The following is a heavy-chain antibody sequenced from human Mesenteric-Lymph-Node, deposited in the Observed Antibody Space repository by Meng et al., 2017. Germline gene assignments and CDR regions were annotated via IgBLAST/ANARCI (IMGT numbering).Heavy chain of an antibody. CDR2: ISWDDEK. V-gene: IGHV2-5*02. D-gene: IGHD4-11*01. Sequence: SGPTLVKPTQTLTLTCTFSWFLFSTRGEGVGWIRQPPGKALEWLGLISWDDEKRYSPSLKSRVTITKDTSKNQVVLTMTNMDPVDTATYYCAHIRSDYSNYNWFDSWGQGTLVTVSS. CDR3: AHIRSDYSNYNWFDS. CDR1: WFLFSTRGEG. J-gene: IGHJ5*01.